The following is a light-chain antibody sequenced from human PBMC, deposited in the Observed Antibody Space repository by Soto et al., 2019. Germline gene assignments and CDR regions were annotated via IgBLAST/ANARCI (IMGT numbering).Light chain of an antibody. J-gene: IGKJ4*01. CDR2: DTS. CDR1: QGIGDT. Sequence: EVVMTKSPATLSVSPGEGDTLPCRASQGIGDTLAWYQHKHGQTPRLLIYDTSTRATGVPARFSGSRSGIDFNLTINSLRSEDFAVYYCQRYKNWPLTFGGGTTVDIK. V-gene: IGKV3-15*01. CDR3: QRYKNWPLT.